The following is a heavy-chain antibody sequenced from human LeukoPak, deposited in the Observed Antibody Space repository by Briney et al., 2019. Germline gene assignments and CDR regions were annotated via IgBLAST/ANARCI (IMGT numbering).Heavy chain of an antibody. CDR2: INPGKGNT. V-gene: IGHV1-3*01. Sequence: ASVKASCKASAYTLTDHDIHWVRQAPGQRLEWMGWINPGKGNTKYSQKFQGRVTITRDTSASTAYMELSSLTPEDTAVYYCANWAGTPAGYFSGPLDYWGQGTLVTVSS. CDR1: AYTLTDHD. J-gene: IGHJ4*02. D-gene: IGHD6-19*01. CDR3: ANWAGTPAGYFSGPLDY.